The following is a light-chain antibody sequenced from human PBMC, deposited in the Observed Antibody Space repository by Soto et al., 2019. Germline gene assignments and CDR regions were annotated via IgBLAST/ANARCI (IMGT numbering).Light chain of an antibody. J-gene: IGKJ5*01. CDR2: GAS. Sequence: EIVLTQSPGTLSLSPGERATLSCRASQSVSSSYLAWYQQKPGQAPRLLIYGASSRATGIPDRFSGSGSGTDFTLTISRLEPEDFAVYYWQQYGSSPPFTFGQGPRLEI. V-gene: IGKV3-20*01. CDR3: QQYGSSPPFT. CDR1: QSVSSSY.